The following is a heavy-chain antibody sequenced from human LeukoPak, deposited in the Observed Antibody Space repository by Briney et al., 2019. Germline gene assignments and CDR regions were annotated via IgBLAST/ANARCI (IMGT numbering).Heavy chain of an antibody. CDR1: GFTXXXYX. D-gene: IGHD6-6*01. V-gene: IGHV3-48*03. CDR3: ASGFSSYFDY. CDR2: ISSSGSTI. Sequence: GFTXXXYXXXWVRQAXGKGXEWVSYISSSGSTIYYADSVKGRFTISRDNAKNSLYLQMNSLRAEDTAVYYCASGFSSYFDYWGQGTLVTVSS. J-gene: IGHJ4*02.